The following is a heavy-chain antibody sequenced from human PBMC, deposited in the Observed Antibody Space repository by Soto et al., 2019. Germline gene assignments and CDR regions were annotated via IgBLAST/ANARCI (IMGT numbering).Heavy chain of an antibody. CDR1: GFTFSTYA. J-gene: IGHJ4*02. Sequence: EVQLLESGGGLVQPGGSLRLSCAASGFTFSTYAVTWVRQAPGKGLEWVSTISGSGGSTYYADSVKGRFTISRDNSKNTLDLQMNSLRAEDTAVYYCAKYPGSSWYEIDDGGEGTLVNVSS. V-gene: IGHV3-23*01. D-gene: IGHD6-13*01. CDR3: AKYPGSSWYEIDD. CDR2: ISGSGGST.